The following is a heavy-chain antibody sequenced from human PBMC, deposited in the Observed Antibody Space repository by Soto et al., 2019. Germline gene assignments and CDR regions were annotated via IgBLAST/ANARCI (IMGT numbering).Heavy chain of an antibody. V-gene: IGHV1-8*01. J-gene: IGHJ6*02. D-gene: IGHD3-3*01. CDR3: ARGSYDLNEYGMDV. CDR2: MNPHSGNT. Sequence: ASVKVSCKPSGYSFTSYDINWVRQATGQGLEWMGWMNPHSGNTGYAQKFQGRVTMTRSTSISTAYMELSSLRSEDTAMYYCARGSYDLNEYGMDVWGQGTSVTVSS. CDR1: GYSFTSYD.